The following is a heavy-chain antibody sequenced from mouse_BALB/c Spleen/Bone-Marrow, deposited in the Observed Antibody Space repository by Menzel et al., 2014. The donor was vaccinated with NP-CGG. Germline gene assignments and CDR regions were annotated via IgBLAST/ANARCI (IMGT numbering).Heavy chain of an antibody. CDR2: ISTYYGDA. V-gene: IGHV1S137*01. D-gene: IGHD2-14*01. J-gene: IGHJ4*01. CDR1: GYTFIDYA. Sequence: VKLVESGAELVRPGVSVKISCKGSGYTFIDYAMHWVKQSHAKSLEWIGVISTYYGDASYNQKFKGKATMTVDKSSSTAYMELARLTSEDSAIYYCAREVRDDYAMDYWGQGTSVTVSS. CDR3: AREVRDDYAMDY.